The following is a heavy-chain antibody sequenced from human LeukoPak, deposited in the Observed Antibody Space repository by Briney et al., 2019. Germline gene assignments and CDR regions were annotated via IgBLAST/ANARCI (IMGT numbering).Heavy chain of an antibody. CDR2: ISYDGSNK. V-gene: IGHV3-30*18. D-gene: IGHD1-26*01. Sequence: GGSLRLSCAASGFTFSSYGMHWVRQAPGKGLEWVAVISYDGSNKYYADSVKGRLTISRDNSKNTLYLQMNSLRAEDTAVYYCAKDLVAGATVTLIDYWGQGTLVTVSS. J-gene: IGHJ4*02. CDR3: AKDLVAGATVTLIDY. CDR1: GFTFSSYG.